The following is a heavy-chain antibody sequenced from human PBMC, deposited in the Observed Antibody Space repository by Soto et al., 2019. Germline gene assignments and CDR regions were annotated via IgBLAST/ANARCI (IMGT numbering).Heavy chain of an antibody. CDR3: ARGIGYCSSTSCYLDY. D-gene: IGHD2-2*01. Sequence: GGSLRLSCAASGFTFSNYWMHWVRQAPGKGLVWVSRIKSDDSSTNYADSVKGRFTISRDNSKNTLYLQMNSLRAEDTAVYYCARGIGYCSSTSCYLDYWGQGTLVTVSS. CDR2: IKSDDSST. V-gene: IGHV3-74*01. J-gene: IGHJ4*02. CDR1: GFTFSNYW.